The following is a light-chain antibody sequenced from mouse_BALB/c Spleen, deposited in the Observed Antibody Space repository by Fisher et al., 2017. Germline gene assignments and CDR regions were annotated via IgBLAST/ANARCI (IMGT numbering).Light chain of an antibody. CDR2: YTS. V-gene: IGKV4-50*01. Sequence: DIVITQTTAIMSASLGEEITLTCSASSSVSYMHWYQQKSDASPKLWIYYTSNLAPGVPARFSGSGSGNSYSLTISSMEGEDAATYYCQQFTSSPLTFGAGTKLELK. CDR1: SSVSY. J-gene: IGKJ5*01. CDR3: QQFTSSPLT.